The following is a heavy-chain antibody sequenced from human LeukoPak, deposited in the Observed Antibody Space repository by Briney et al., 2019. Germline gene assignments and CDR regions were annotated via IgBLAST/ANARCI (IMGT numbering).Heavy chain of an antibody. CDR1: GFTFSDYY. V-gene: IGHV3-11*01. CDR2: ISSSGSTI. J-gene: IGHJ3*02. CDR3: AKVVGPSAFDI. Sequence: GGSLRLSCAASGFTFSDYYMSWIRQALGKGLEWVSYISSSGSTIYYADSVKGRFTISRDNAKNSLYLQMNSLRAEDTAVYYCAKVVGPSAFDIWGQGTMVTVSS. D-gene: IGHD1-26*01.